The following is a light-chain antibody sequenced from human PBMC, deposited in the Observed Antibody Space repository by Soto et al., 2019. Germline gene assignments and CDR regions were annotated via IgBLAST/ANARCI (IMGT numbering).Light chain of an antibody. J-gene: IGKJ2*01. V-gene: IGKV1-5*03. CDR2: KAS. CDR3: QQYETYYT. Sequence: DIQMTQSPSTLSASVGDRVTITCRASQSITTWLAWYQQKPGKAPNLLIYKASNLETGVPSRFSGSGSGTVFTLTISGLQRDDFATYYCQQYETYYTFGQGTKLEIK. CDR1: QSITTW.